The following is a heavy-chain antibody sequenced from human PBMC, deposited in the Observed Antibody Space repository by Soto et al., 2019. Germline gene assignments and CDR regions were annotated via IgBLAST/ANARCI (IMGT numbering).Heavy chain of an antibody. J-gene: IGHJ5*02. CDR1: GYTFTSYD. D-gene: IGHD1-1*01. CDR2: MNPNTGNT. CDR3: ALKGLERRPPVGFDP. Sequence: QVQLVQSGAEVKKPGASVKVSCKASGYTFTSYDINWVRQATGQGLEWMGWMNPNTGNTGYAQKFQGRVTMTRNTSISTAYMELSSLRSEDTAVYYCALKGLERRPPVGFDPWGQGTLVTVSS. V-gene: IGHV1-8*01.